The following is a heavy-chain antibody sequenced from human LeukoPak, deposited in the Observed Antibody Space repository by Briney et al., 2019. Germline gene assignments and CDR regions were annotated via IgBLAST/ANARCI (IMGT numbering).Heavy chain of an antibody. D-gene: IGHD3-22*01. Sequence: GGSLRLSCAASGFTFSSYGMHWVRQAPGKGLERVAVIWYDGSNKYYADSVKGRFTISRDNSKNTLYLQMNSLRAEDTAVYYCARDQWYYDSSGPFDYWGQGTLVTVSS. CDR2: IWYDGSNK. CDR3: ARDQWYYDSSGPFDY. V-gene: IGHV3-33*01. J-gene: IGHJ4*02. CDR1: GFTFSSYG.